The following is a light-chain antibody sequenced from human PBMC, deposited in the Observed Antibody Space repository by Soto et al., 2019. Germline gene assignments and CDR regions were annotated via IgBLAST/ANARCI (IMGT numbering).Light chain of an antibody. CDR1: SSDVGGDDD. V-gene: IGLV2-8*01. CDR3: MSYGGSKSVV. Sequence: QSALTQPPSASGSPGQSVTISCTGTSSDVGGDDDVSWFQHHPGRAPKLMMYELTKRPSGVPDRFSGSRSGNTASLTVSGLQAEDEADYYCMSYGGSKSVVFGGGTKLTVL. CDR2: ELT. J-gene: IGLJ2*01.